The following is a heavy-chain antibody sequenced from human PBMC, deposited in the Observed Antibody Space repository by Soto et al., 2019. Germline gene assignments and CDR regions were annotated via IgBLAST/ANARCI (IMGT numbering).Heavy chain of an antibody. CDR1: GGSISSSSSY. CDR3: ARRGSGSYSFYYYGMDV. V-gene: IGHV4-39*01. Sequence: PSETLSLTCTGSGGSISSSSSYWGWIRQPPGKGLEWIGRIYYSGSTYYNPSLKSRVTISVDTSKNQFSLKLSSVTAADTAVYYCARRGSGSYSFYYYGMDVWGQGTTVT. D-gene: IGHD3-10*01. CDR2: IYYSGST. J-gene: IGHJ6*02.